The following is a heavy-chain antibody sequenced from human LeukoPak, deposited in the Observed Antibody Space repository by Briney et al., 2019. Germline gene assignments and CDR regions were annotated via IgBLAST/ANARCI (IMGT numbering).Heavy chain of an antibody. CDR3: ARDGQQLVFGFDY. CDR2: INPNSGGT. D-gene: IGHD6-13*01. J-gene: IGHJ4*02. Sequence: ASVKVSCKASGYAFTGYYMHWVRQAPGQGLEWMGWINPNSGGTNYAQKFQGRVTMTRDTSISTAYMELSRLRSDDTAVYYCARDGQQLVFGFDYWGQGTLVTVSS. V-gene: IGHV1-2*02. CDR1: GYAFTGYY.